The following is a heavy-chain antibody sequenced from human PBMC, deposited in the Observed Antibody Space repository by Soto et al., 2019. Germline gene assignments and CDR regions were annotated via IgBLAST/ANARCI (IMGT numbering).Heavy chain of an antibody. V-gene: IGHV1-18*04. D-gene: IGHD3-10*01. CDR2: SSAYNGNT. J-gene: IGHJ6*02. CDR3: EREVLLWFGESYGMDV. Sequence: QVQLVQSGAEVKKPGASVKVSCKASGYTFTSYGISWVRQAPGQGLEWMVWSSAYNGNTNYAQKLQGRVTMTTDTTTRTAYMELRSLRSDDTAVYYCEREVLLWFGESYGMDVWGQGTTVTVSS. CDR1: GYTFTSYG.